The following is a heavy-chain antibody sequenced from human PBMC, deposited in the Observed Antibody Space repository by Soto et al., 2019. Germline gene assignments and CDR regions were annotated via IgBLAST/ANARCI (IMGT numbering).Heavy chain of an antibody. CDR2: IYYSGST. V-gene: IGHV4-59*12. CDR1: GGSISSYY. Sequence: PSETLSLTCTVSGGSISSYYWSWIRQPPGKGLEWIGYIYYSGSTYYNPSLKSRVTISVDTSKNQFSLKLSSVTAADTAVYYCARRVVVTAIFDYWGQGTLVTVS. CDR3: ARRVVVTAIFDY. J-gene: IGHJ4*02. D-gene: IGHD2-21*02.